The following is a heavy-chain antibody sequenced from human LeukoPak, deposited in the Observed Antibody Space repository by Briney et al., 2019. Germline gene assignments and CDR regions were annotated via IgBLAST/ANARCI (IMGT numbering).Heavy chain of an antibody. CDR2: VYYSGST. CDR3: ARVGSIAVAGNFDY. CDR1: GGSINISPYY. J-gene: IGHJ4*02. D-gene: IGHD6-19*01. V-gene: IGHV4-61*01. Sequence: KASETLSLTCLVSGGSINISPYYWSWIRQPPGKGLEWIGYVYYSGSTTYNPSLRNRVTISVDTSKNQFSLKLSSVTAADTAVYYCARVGSIAVAGNFDYWGQGTLVTVSS.